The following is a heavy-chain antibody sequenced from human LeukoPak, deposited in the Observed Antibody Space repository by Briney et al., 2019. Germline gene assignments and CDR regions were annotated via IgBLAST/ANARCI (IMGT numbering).Heavy chain of an antibody. V-gene: IGHV4-61*02. D-gene: IGHD1-26*01. CDR2: IYTSGST. CDR1: GGSISSGSYY. Sequence: SSETLSLTCTVSGGSISSGSYYWSWIRQPAGKGLEWIGRIYTSGSTNYNPSLKSRVTISVDTSKNQFSLKLSSVTAADTAVYYCARARLPLLYYGMDVWGQGTTVTVSS. CDR3: ARARLPLLYYGMDV. J-gene: IGHJ6*02.